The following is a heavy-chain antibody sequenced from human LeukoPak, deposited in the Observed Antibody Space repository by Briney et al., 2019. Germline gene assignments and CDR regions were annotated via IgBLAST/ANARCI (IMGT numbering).Heavy chain of an antibody. Sequence: PSETLSLTCTVSGGSISSSSYYWGWIRQPPGKRLEWIGSIYYSGSTYFNPSLKSRVAISVDTSKNQFSLKVSSVTAADTAVYYCARFDYGDSYFDSWDQGTLVTVSS. CDR1: GGSISSSSYY. CDR2: IYYSGST. J-gene: IGHJ4*02. D-gene: IGHD4-17*01. V-gene: IGHV4-39*01. CDR3: ARFDYGDSYFDS.